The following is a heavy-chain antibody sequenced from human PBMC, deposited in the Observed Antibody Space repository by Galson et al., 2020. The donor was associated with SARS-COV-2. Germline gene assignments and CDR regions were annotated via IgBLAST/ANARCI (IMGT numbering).Heavy chain of an antibody. CDR2: ISHSGGT. Sequence: SETLSLTCAVSGTSISSGSYSWNWLRQPPGKGLEWIGYISHSGGTYYNPSLKSRVTISGDRSKNQFSLRLSSVTAADTAVYYCARLHYGEYAPEAFDIWGPGTRVTVAS. J-gene: IGHJ3*02. D-gene: IGHD4-17*01. CDR1: GTSISSGSYS. CDR3: ARLHYGEYAPEAFDI. V-gene: IGHV4-30-2*01.